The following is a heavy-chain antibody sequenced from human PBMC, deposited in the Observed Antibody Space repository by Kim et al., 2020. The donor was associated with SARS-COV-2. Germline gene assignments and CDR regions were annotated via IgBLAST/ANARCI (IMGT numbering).Heavy chain of an antibody. V-gene: IGHV3-23*01. J-gene: IGHJ4*02. CDR3: AKHLDYYDISALDY. CDR1: GFTFSSYA. D-gene: IGHD3-22*01. Sequence: GGSLRLSCAASGFTFSSYAMSWVRQAPGKGLEWVSGITGSGGSTYYADSVRGRFTISRDNSKNTLYLQMNSLRAEDTAVFYCAKHLDYYDISALDYWGQGTLVTVSS. CDR2: ITGSGGST.